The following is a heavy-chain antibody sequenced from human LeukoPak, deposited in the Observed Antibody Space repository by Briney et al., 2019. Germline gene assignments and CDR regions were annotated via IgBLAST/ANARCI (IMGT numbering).Heavy chain of an antibody. D-gene: IGHD3-10*01. CDR3: ARGRISRYGSGRRSGVIDY. Sequence: SETPSLTCAVYGGSFSGYYWSWIRQPPGKGLEWIGEINHSGSTNYNPSLKSRVTISVDTSKNQFSLKLSSVTAADTAVYYCARGRISRYGSGRRSGVIDYRGQGTLVTVSS. J-gene: IGHJ4*02. V-gene: IGHV4-34*01. CDR2: INHSGST. CDR1: GGSFSGYY.